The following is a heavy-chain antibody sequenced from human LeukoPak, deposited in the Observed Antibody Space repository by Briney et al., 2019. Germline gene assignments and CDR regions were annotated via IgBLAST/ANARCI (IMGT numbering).Heavy chain of an antibody. CDR1: GYTFTGYY. V-gene: IGHV1-8*02. CDR2: INPNSGNT. J-gene: IGHJ5*02. Sequence: ASVKVSCKASGYTFTGYYMHRVRQAPGQGLEWMGWINPNSGNTGYAQKFQGRVTMTRNTSISTAYMELSSLRSEDTAVYYCARGVWDIVVVVAATRFDPWGQGTLVTVSS. CDR3: ARGVWDIVVVVAATRFDP. D-gene: IGHD2-15*01.